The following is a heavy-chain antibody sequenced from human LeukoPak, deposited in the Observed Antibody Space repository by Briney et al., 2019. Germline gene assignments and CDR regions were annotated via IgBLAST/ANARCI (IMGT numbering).Heavy chain of an antibody. V-gene: IGHV2-5*01. D-gene: IGHD2-15*01. J-gene: IGHJ5*01. CDR3: ARSDDYCSAGSCYDS. CDR1: GFPLSTSGVG. Sequence: SGPTLVNPTQTLTLTCTFSGFPLSTSGVGVGWIRQPPGKALEWLGIIYWNDDKRYSPSLKTSLTIPKDTSKNQVVLTMTNMDPVDTATYYCARSDDYCSAGSCYDSWGQGTLVTVSS. CDR2: IYWNDDK.